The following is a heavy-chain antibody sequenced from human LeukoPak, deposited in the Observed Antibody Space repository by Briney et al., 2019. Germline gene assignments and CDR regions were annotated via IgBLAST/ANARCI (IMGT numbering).Heavy chain of an antibody. J-gene: IGHJ4*02. Sequence: PGESLQISCKGSGYRFSNYWITWVRQMTGKGLEWMGIIYPTDSDTKYSPSFQGQVTISADKSITTAYQQWSSLQASDTAMYYCARQPATTTFDYWGQGTLVTVSS. D-gene: IGHD1/OR15-1a*01. CDR1: GYRFSNYW. V-gene: IGHV5-51*01. CDR3: ARQPATTTFDY. CDR2: IYPTDSDT.